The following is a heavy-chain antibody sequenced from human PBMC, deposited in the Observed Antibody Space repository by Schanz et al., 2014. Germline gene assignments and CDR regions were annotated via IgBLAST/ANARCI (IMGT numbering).Heavy chain of an antibody. CDR1: GFTFSSYA. Sequence: EVQLLESGGGLVQPGGSLRLSCAASGFTFSSYAMSWVRQAPGKGLEWVSYVSRSTPDIYYADSVKGRFTISRDNSKNTLYLQMNSLRAEDTAVYYCANNWNLDYWGQGTLGTVSS. D-gene: IGHD1-20*01. V-gene: IGHV3-23*01. J-gene: IGHJ4*02. CDR2: VSRSTPDI. CDR3: ANNWNLDY.